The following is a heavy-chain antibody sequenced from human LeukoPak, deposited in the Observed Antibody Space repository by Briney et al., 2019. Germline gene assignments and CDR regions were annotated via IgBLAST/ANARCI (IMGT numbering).Heavy chain of an antibody. CDR2: INTDGSEM. CDR3: ANSNSGPEY. J-gene: IGHJ4*02. V-gene: IGHV3-7*01. CDR1: GFTFSSHW. D-gene: IGHD4-23*01. Sequence: GESLKISCSASGFTFSSHWMNWVRQAPGKGLEWVAIINTDGSEMNYVDSATGRFTISRDNAKNSLYLQMDYLRAEDTAMYYCANSNSGPEYWGQGTLVIVPS.